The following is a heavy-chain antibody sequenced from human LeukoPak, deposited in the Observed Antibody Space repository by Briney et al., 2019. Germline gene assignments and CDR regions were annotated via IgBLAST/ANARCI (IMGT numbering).Heavy chain of an antibody. CDR3: AKDNTMSSSGYFTYFDY. V-gene: IGHV3-43*01. D-gene: IGHD3-22*01. CDR1: GFTFDDYT. CDR2: ISWDGGST. Sequence: GGSLRLSCAASGFTFDDYTMHWVRQAPGKGLEWVSHISWDGGSTYYADSVKGRFTSSRDNSKNSLYLQMNSLRTEDTALYYCAKDNTMSSSGYFTYFDYWGQGTLVTVSS. J-gene: IGHJ4*02.